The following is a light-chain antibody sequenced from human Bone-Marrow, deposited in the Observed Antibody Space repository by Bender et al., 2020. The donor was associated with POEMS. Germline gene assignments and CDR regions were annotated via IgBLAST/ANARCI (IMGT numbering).Light chain of an antibody. CDR3: CSYTSSHTML. V-gene: IGLV2-14*02. J-gene: IGLJ2*01. Sequence: QSALTQPASVSGSPGQSITISCTGASSDVGNYNLVSWYQQHPGKAPKLMIYDVTNRPSGVSNRFSGSKSGNTASLTISGLQAEDDADYYCCSYTSSHTMLFGGGTKLTVL. CDR2: DVT. CDR1: SSDVGNYNL.